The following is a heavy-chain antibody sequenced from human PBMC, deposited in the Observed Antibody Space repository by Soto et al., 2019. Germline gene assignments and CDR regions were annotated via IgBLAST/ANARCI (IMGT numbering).Heavy chain of an antibody. CDR2: IGGSGGGT. D-gene: IGHD2-2*01. V-gene: IGHV3-23*01. J-gene: IGHJ4*02. CDR3: ARGRQLLSTFDY. Sequence: GGSLRLSCAASGFTFSTYAMSWVRQAPGKGLEWVSAIGGSGGGTYYADSVKGRFTISRDNSRNTLYLQMNSLRVEDTAVYYCARGRQLLSTFDYWGQGALVTVSS. CDR1: GFTFSTYA.